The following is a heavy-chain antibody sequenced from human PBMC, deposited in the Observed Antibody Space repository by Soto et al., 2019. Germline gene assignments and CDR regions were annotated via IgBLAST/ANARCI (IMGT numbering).Heavy chain of an antibody. J-gene: IGHJ6*04. Sequence: QITLKESRPTLVKPTQTLTLTCSFSGFSLYTRGVGVGWVRQPPGKALEWLALLCLDNTRLYSPSLKNSLTIAKGTSENQVVLTMTNMEPEATGTYYCARYTTDTYFDVWGKGTTVTVSS. CDR2: LCLDNTR. V-gene: IGHV2-5*02. CDR1: GFSLYTRGVG. D-gene: IGHD2-2*02. CDR3: ARYTTDTYFDV.